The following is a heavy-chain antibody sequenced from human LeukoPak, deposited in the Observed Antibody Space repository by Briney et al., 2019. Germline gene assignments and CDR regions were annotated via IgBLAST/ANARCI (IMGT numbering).Heavy chain of an antibody. CDR3: ARAGTAMSTLDY. V-gene: IGHV1-69*13. CDR1: GGTFSSYA. Sequence: SVKVSCKASGGTFSSYAISWVRQAPGQGLEWMGGIIPIFGTANYAQKFQGRVTITADESTSTAYMELSGLRSEDTAVYYCARAGTAMSTLDYWGQGTLVTVSS. D-gene: IGHD5-18*01. CDR2: IIPIFGTA. J-gene: IGHJ4*02.